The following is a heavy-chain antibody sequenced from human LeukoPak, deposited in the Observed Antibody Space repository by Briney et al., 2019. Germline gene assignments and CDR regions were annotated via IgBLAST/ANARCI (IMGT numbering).Heavy chain of an antibody. CDR3: ARERTYYYDSSGYYSDAFDI. CDR2: INPNSGGT. J-gene: IGHJ3*02. Sequence: ASVKVSCKASGYTFTGYYMHWVRQAPGQGLEWMGWINPNSGGTNYAQKFQGRVTMTRDTSISTAYMELSRLRSDDTAVYYCARERTYYYDSSGYYSDAFDIWGQGTMVTVSS. D-gene: IGHD3-22*01. CDR1: GYTFTGYY. V-gene: IGHV1-2*02.